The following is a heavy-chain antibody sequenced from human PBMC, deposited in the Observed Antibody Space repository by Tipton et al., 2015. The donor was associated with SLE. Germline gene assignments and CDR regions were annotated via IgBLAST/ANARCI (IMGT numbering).Heavy chain of an antibody. J-gene: IGHJ6*02. D-gene: IGHD3-16*01. CDR2: IIPTFGTA. CDR1: GGTFSSYA. CDR3: ARVPAGDPYYYGMDV. V-gene: IGHV1-69*05. Sequence: QSGAEVKKPGSSVKVSCKTSGGTFSSYAISWVRQAPGQGLEWMGGIIPTFGTANYAQKFQGRVTITTDESTSTAYMELSSLRSEDTAVYYCARVPAGDPYYYGMDVWGQGTTVTVSS.